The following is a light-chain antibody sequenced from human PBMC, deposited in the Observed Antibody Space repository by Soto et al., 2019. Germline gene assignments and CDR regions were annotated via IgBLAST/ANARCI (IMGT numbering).Light chain of an antibody. CDR2: DVS. CDR1: SSDVGIYNY. CDR3: CSYAGSPRYV. V-gene: IGLV2-11*01. Sequence: QSALTQPRSVSGSPGQSVTISCTGTSSDVGIYNYVSWYQQHPGKAPKDMIYDVSERPSGVPDRFSGSKSGNTASLTISGLQAEDEADYYCCSYAGSPRYVFRTGTKLTVL. J-gene: IGLJ1*01.